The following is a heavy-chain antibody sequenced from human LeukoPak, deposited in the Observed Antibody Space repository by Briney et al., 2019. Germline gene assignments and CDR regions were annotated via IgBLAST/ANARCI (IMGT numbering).Heavy chain of an antibody. D-gene: IGHD2-15*01. CDR1: GYTFTSYY. Sequence: GASVKVSCKASGYTFTSYYMHWVRQAPGQGLEWMGITNPSGGSTSYAQKFQGRVTMTRDTSTSTVYMELSSLRSEDTAVYYCARAFPYWSGGSCYYRETNGYYFDYWGQGTLVTVSS. CDR3: ARAFPYWSGGSCYYRETNGYYFDY. V-gene: IGHV1-46*01. CDR2: TNPSGGST. J-gene: IGHJ4*02.